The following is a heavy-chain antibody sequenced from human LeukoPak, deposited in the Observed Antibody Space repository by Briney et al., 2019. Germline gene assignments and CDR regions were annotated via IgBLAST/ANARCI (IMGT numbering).Heavy chain of an antibody. CDR3: ARVDIVVVPAAAYYYYYGMDV. D-gene: IGHD2-2*01. V-gene: IGHV4-34*01. CDR1: GGSFSGYY. CDR2: INHSGST. Sequence: KPSETLSLTCAVYGGSFSGYYWSWIRQPPGKGLEWIGEINHSGSTNYNPSLKGRVTISVDTSKNQLYLKLSSVTAADTAVYYCARVDIVVVPAAAYYYYYGMDVWGQGTTVTVSS. J-gene: IGHJ6*02.